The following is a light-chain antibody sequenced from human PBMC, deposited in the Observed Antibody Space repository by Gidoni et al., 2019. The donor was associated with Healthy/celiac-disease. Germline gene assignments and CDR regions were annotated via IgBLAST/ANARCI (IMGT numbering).Light chain of an antibody. CDR3: QQRSNWPPFT. CDR2: DAS. CDR1: QIVSSY. J-gene: IGKJ5*01. V-gene: IGKV3-11*01. Sequence: ENGLTTSPATLSLSPGERATLSCRASQIVSSYLPWYQQKPGQAPRLLLYDASNRATGIPARFSGSGSGTDFTLTISSLEPEDFAVYYCQQRSNWPPFTFGQGTRLEIK.